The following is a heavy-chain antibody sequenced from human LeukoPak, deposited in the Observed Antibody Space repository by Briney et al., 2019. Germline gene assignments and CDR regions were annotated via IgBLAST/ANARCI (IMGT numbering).Heavy chain of an antibody. V-gene: IGHV3-23*01. D-gene: IGHD5-18*01. CDR3: AKGGGYRLIPYDY. J-gene: IGHJ4*01. Sequence: GGSLRLSCAASGFTFSSYAMSWVRQAPGKGLEWVSAISGSGGSTYYADSVKGRFTISRDNSKNTLYLQMNSLRAEDTAVYYCAKGGGYRLIPYDYWGNVTMVTVSS. CDR1: GFTFSSYA. CDR2: ISGSGGST.